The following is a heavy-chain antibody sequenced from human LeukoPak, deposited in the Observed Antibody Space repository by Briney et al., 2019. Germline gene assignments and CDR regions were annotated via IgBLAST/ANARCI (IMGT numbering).Heavy chain of an antibody. Sequence: ASVKVSCKASGYTFTGYYMHWVRQAPGQGLEWMGWINPNSGGTNYAQKFQGRVTMTRDTSISTAYMELSRLRSDDTGVYYCARARRGIAVAGTLYWGQGTLVTVSS. V-gene: IGHV1-2*02. J-gene: IGHJ4*02. D-gene: IGHD6-19*01. CDR2: INPNSGGT. CDR1: GYTFTGYY. CDR3: ARARRGIAVAGTLY.